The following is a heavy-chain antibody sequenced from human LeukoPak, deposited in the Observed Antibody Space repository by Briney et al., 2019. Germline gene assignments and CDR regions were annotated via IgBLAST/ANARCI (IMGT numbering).Heavy chain of an antibody. V-gene: IGHV1-18*01. D-gene: IGHD5-18*01. Sequence: ASVKVSCKASGYTFTSYGISWVRQAPGQGLEWMGWITPYNDNTNYAQKFQGRVTMTTDTSTSTVYMELRTLRSDDTAVYYCARVDTAMVIDYWGQGTLVTVSS. CDR3: ARVDTAMVIDY. CDR2: ITPYNDNT. CDR1: GYTFTSYG. J-gene: IGHJ4*02.